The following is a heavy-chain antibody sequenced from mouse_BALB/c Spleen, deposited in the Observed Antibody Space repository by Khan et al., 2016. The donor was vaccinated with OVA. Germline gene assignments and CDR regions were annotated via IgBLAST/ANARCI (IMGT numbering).Heavy chain of an antibody. D-gene: IGHD1-1*01. CDR1: GFSFTTYS. CDR3: VRHGSSSWFAY. V-gene: IGHV1S135*01. J-gene: IGHJ3*01. CDR2: IDPFNDDT. Sequence: EVQLQESGPELMKPGASVKISCKASGFSFTTYSIHWVKQSHGKGLEWIGYIDPFNDDTNYNQKFKGKATLTVDKSSSTAYMHLSSLTSEDSAVDSAVRHGSSSWFAYWGQGTLVTVSA.